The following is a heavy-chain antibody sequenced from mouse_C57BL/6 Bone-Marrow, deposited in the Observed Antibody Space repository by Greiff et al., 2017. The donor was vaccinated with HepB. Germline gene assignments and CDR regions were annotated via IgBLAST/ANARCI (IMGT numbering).Heavy chain of an antibody. J-gene: IGHJ1*03. V-gene: IGHV1-61*01. Sequence: QVHVKQPGAELVRPGSSVKLSCKASGYTFTSYWMDWVKQRPGQGLEWIGNIYPSDSETHYNQKFKDKATLTVDKSSSTAYMQLSSLTSEDSAVYYCAYGYDASYWYFDVWGTGTTVTVSS. CDR1: GYTFTSYW. CDR2: IYPSDSET. D-gene: IGHD2-2*01. CDR3: AYGYDASYWYFDV.